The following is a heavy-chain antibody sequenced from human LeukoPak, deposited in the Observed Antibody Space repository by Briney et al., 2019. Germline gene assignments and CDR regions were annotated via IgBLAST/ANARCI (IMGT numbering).Heavy chain of an antibody. V-gene: IGHV3-30*04. J-gene: IGHJ4*02. CDR1: GFTFSSYA. Sequence: GGSLRLSCAASGFTFSSYAMHWVRQAPGKGLEWVAVISYDGSNKYYADSVKGRFTISRDNSKNTLYLQMNSLRAEDTAVYYCARASGSLSSSSVGSYWGQGTLVTASS. CDR3: ARASGSLSSSSVGSY. CDR2: ISYDGSNK. D-gene: IGHD6-6*01.